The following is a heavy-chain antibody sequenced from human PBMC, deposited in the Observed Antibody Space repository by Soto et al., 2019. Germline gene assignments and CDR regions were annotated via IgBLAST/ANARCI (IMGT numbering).Heavy chain of an antibody. CDR2: VKTRDRGYAT. CDR3: ASPKVAGYALWDRYFDF. J-gene: IGHJ2*01. V-gene: IGHV3-72*01. Sequence: PGGSLRLSXAASGLTFSDHFMDWVRQAPGKGLEWVGRVKTRDRGYATQYAASVKGRFTVSRDDSENSFYLQMNTLKTDDTAVYYCASPKVAGYALWDRYFDFWGRGTLVTVS. CDR1: GLTFSDHF. D-gene: IGHD3-16*01.